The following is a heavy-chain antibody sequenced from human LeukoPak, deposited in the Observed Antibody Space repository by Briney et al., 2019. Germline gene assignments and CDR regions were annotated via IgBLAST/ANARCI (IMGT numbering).Heavy chain of an antibody. V-gene: IGHV3-23*01. CDR1: GFTFSSYG. Sequence: GGTLGLSCAASGFTFSSYGMSWVRQAPGKGLEWVSAISGSGGSTYYADSVKGRFTISRDNSKNTLYLQMNSLRAEDTAVYYCAKHEPVYYDYVWGSYYYYYYMDVWGKGTTVTISS. D-gene: IGHD3-16*01. CDR3: AKHEPVYYDYVWGSYYYYYYMDV. CDR2: ISGSGGST. J-gene: IGHJ6*03.